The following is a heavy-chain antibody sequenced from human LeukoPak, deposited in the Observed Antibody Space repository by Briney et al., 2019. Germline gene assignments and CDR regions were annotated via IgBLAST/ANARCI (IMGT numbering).Heavy chain of an antibody. D-gene: IGHD2-8*01. CDR2: ISSSSSYI. V-gene: IGHV3-21*01. CDR3: ARARRRCTNGVCSYYYYMDV. Sequence: GGSLRLSCAASGFTFSSFSMNWVRQAPGKGLEWVSSISSSSSYIYYADSVKGRFTISRDNAKNSLYLQMNSLRAEDTAVYYCARARRRCTNGVCSYYYYMDVWGKGTTVTVSS. CDR1: GFTFSSFS. J-gene: IGHJ6*03.